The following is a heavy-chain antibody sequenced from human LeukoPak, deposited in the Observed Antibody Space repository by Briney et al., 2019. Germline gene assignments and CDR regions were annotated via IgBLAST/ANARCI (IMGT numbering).Heavy chain of an antibody. V-gene: IGHV3-23*01. CDR2: ISGSGGST. CDR3: AKERYYGSGCYYGPFNWFDP. D-gene: IGHD3-10*01. CDR1: GFTFSSYA. J-gene: IGHJ5*02. Sequence: GGSLRLSCAASGFTFSSYAMSWVRQAPGKGLEWVSAISGSGGSTYYADSVKGRFTISRDNSKNTLYLQMNSLRAEDTAVYYCAKERYYGSGCYYGPFNWFDPWGQGTLVTVSS.